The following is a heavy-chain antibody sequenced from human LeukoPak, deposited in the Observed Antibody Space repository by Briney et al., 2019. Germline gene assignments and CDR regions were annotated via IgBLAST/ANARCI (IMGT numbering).Heavy chain of an antibody. CDR3: AKDLGA. J-gene: IGHJ5*02. Sequence: GGSLRLSCAASGFTFRNYAMYWVRQAPGKGLEWVSAISSSDANTYYADSVKGRFTISRDNSKNTLYLQMNSLRAEDTAVYYCAKDLGAWGQGTLVTVSS. V-gene: IGHV3-23*01. D-gene: IGHD3-16*01. CDR1: GFTFRNYA. CDR2: ISSSDANT.